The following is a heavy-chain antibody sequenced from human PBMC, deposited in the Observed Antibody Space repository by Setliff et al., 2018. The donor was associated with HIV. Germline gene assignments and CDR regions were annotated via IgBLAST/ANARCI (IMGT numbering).Heavy chain of an antibody. J-gene: IGHJ4*02. Sequence: PSETLSLTCTVSGGSISSSSYYWGWIRQPPGKGLEWIGSIYYRGSTYCNPSLKSRVTISVDTSRNECSLKLTSVTAADTAVYYCAREVRWELPQGFDHRGQGSQVTV. V-gene: IGHV4-39*07. CDR2: IYYRGST. D-gene: IGHD1-26*01. CDR1: GGSISSSSYY. CDR3: AREVRWELPQGFDH.